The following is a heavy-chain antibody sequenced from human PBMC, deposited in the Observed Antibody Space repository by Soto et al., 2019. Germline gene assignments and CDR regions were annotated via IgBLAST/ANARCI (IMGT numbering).Heavy chain of an antibody. V-gene: IGHV3-23*01. Sequence: PGGSLRLSCAASGFTFSSYAMSWVRQAPGKGLEWVSAISDSGGSTYYADSVKGRFTISRDNSKNTLYLQMSSLRAEDTAVYYCAKVSYGDYNDALDIWGQGTMVTVSS. J-gene: IGHJ3*02. CDR1: GFTFSSYA. D-gene: IGHD4-17*01. CDR2: ISDSGGST. CDR3: AKVSYGDYNDALDI.